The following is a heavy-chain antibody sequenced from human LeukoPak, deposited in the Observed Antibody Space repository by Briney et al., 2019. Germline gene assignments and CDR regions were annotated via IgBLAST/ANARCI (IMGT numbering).Heavy chain of an antibody. V-gene: IGHV3-23*01. D-gene: IGHD3-22*01. J-gene: IGHJ5*02. Sequence: GGSLRLSCAASGFTFSSYAMSWVRQAPGKGLEWVSAISGSGGSTYYADSVKGRFTISRDNSKNTLYLQMNSLRAEDTAVYYCAKDKNYYDRSGYSLLDPWGQGTLVTVSS. CDR2: ISGSGGST. CDR3: AKDKNYYDRSGYSLLDP. CDR1: GFTFSSYA.